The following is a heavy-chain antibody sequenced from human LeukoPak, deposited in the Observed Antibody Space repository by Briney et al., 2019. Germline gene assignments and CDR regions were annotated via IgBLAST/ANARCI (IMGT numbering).Heavy chain of an antibody. V-gene: IGHV3-48*01. Sequence: GGSLRLSCAASGFTFSSYSMNGVRQPPGKGLEWVSYISSSSSTIDYADSVKGRFNISRDNAKNSLYLQMNRLRAEETAVYYCAREESYSSGWSYFDYWGQGTLVTVSS. CDR2: ISSSSSTI. D-gene: IGHD6-19*01. CDR1: GFTFSSYS. CDR3: AREESYSSGWSYFDY. J-gene: IGHJ4*02.